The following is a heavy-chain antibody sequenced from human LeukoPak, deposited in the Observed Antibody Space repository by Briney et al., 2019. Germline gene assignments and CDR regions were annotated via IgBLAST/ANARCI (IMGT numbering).Heavy chain of an antibody. CDR2: ISWNSGSI. J-gene: IGHJ6*02. Sequence: GGSLRLSCAASGFTFDDYAMHRVRQAPGKDLEWVSGISWNSGSIGYADSVKGRFTISRDNAKNSLYLQMNSLRAEDTALYYCAKGGYSGYSYYYGMDVWGQGTTVTVSS. V-gene: IGHV3-9*01. D-gene: IGHD5-12*01. CDR3: AKGGYSGYSYYYGMDV. CDR1: GFTFDDYA.